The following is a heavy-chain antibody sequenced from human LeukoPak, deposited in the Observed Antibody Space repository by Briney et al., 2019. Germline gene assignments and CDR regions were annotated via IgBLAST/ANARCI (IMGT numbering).Heavy chain of an antibody. CDR2: IHYSGSA. J-gene: IGHJ4*02. CDR3: ARFSSIAAAFDY. Sequence: SETLSLTCTVSGGPIRTYQWSWIRQPPGKGLEWIGNIHYSGSANYNPSLKSRVIISVDTSKNQFSLKLSPVTAADTAVYYCARFSSIAAAFDYWGLGTLVTVSS. D-gene: IGHD6-13*01. CDR1: GGPIRTYQ. V-gene: IGHV4-59*12.